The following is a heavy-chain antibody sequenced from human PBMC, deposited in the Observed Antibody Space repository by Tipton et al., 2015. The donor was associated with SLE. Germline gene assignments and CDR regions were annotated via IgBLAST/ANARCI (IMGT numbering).Heavy chain of an antibody. V-gene: IGHV3-49*03. CDR1: GFTFGDYA. Sequence: SLRLSCTASGFTFGDYAMSWFRQAPGKGLEWVGFIRSKAYGGTTEYAASVKGRFTISRDDSKSIVYLQMNSLKTEDTAVYYCTSGSRHGSTPDWGQGTPVTVPS. CDR3: TSGSRHGSTPD. CDR2: IRSKAYGGTT. D-gene: IGHD5-24*01. J-gene: IGHJ4*02.